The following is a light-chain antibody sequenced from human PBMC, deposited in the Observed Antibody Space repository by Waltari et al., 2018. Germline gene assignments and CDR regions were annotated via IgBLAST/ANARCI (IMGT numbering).Light chain of an antibody. Sequence: QSALTQPPSASGSPGQSVTIPCTGTSSYVGGNDYVAWYQQHPGKAPKLRIYEVHKQPPGVPDRFSGSKSGNTASLTVSGLQAEDEADYYCTSYVDSDNLIFGIGTKVTVL. CDR3: TSYVDSDNLI. CDR1: SSYVGGNDY. CDR2: EVH. V-gene: IGLV2-8*01. J-gene: IGLJ1*01.